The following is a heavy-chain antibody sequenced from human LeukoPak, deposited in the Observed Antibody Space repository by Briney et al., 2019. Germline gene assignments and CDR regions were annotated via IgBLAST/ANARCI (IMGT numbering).Heavy chain of an antibody. Sequence: SETLSLTCTVSGGSISSYYWSWIRQPPGKGLEWIGYTHYSGSTKYNPSLKSRLTISVDSSKNQFSLRLSSVTAADTAVHYCARLYGNYQNYFDYWGQGTLVTVSS. CDR2: THYSGST. D-gene: IGHD1-7*01. V-gene: IGHV4-59*12. CDR3: ARLYGNYQNYFDY. CDR1: GGSISSYY. J-gene: IGHJ4*02.